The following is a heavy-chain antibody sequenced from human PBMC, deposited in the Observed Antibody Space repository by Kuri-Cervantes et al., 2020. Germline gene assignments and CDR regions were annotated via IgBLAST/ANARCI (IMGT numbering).Heavy chain of an antibody. CDR1: GFTFSGSA. CDR2: ISSSSSYI. V-gene: IGHV3-21*03. Sequence: GESLKISCAASGFTFSGSAMHWVRQASGKGLEWVSSISSSSSYIYYADSVKGRFTISRDNAKNSLYLQMNSLKTEDTAVYYCTTGDIVVVPAAVLNYYFDYWGQGTLVTVSS. J-gene: IGHJ4*02. D-gene: IGHD2-2*01. CDR3: TTGDIVVVPAAVLNYYFDY.